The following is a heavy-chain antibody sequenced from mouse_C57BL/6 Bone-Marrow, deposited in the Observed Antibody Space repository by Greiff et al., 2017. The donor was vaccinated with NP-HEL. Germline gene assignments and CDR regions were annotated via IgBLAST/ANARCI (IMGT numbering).Heavy chain of an antibody. CDR1: GFNIKDDY. D-gene: IGHD1-1*01. J-gene: IGHJ1*03. CDR2: IDPENGDT. CDR3: TTHYYYGSSPYWYFDV. Sequence: EVQLQQSGAELVRPGASVKLSCTASGFNIKDDYMHWVKQRPEQGLEWIGWIDPENGDTEYASKFQGKATITADTSSNTAYLQLSSLASEDTAVYYCTTHYYYGSSPYWYFDVWGTGTTVTVSS. V-gene: IGHV14-4*01.